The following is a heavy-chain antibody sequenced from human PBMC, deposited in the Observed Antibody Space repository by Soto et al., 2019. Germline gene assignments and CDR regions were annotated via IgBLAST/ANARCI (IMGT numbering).Heavy chain of an antibody. CDR2: IYYSGST. V-gene: IGHV4-59*01. CDR1: GGSISSYY. CDR3: ASTMEGIAVAAGQFDP. D-gene: IGHD6-19*01. Sequence: SETLSLTCTVSGGSISSYYWSWIRQPPGKGLEWIGYIYYSGSTNYNPSLKSRVTISVDTSKNQFSLKLSSVTAADTAVYYCASTMEGIAVAAGQFDPWGQGTLVTVSS. J-gene: IGHJ5*02.